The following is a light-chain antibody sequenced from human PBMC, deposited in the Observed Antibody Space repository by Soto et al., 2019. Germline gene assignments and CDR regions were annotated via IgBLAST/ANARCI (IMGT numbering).Light chain of an antibody. CDR1: SGYSTYA. Sequence: QPVLTQSPSASASLGASVKLTCTLSSGYSTYAIAWHQQQPEKGPRYLMHLNSAGSHTRGDGIPDRFSGSSSGAERYLTISSLQSEDEADYYCQTWGTGFQVFGGGTKLTVL. CDR3: QTWGTGFQV. J-gene: IGLJ2*01. V-gene: IGLV4-69*01. CDR2: LNSAGSH.